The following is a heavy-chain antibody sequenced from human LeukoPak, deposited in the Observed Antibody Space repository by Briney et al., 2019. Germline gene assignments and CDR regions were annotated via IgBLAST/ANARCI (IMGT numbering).Heavy chain of an antibody. CDR2: IYYSGST. CDR3: ARDLLVGATRDY. Sequence: PSETLFLTCTVSGGSISSSSYYWGWIRQPPGKGLEWIGSIYYSGSTYYNPSLKSRVTISVDTSKNQFSLKLSSVTAADTAVYYCARDLLVGATRDYWGQGTLVTVSS. CDR1: GGSISSSSYY. D-gene: IGHD1-26*01. J-gene: IGHJ4*02. V-gene: IGHV4-39*07.